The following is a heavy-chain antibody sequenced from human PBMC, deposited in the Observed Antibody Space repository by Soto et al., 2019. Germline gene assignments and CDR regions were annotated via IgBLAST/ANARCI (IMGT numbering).Heavy chain of an antibody. CDR1: AYTFTSYG. CDR3: ASHYGGDSIYFDF. Sequence: ASVNVSCKASAYTFTSYGISWVRQAPGQGLEWMGWINTYNGNPNYTQQLQGRVTMTTDTSTSTAYMEMRSLRSDDTAVYYCASHYGGDSIYFDFWGQGTMVTSP. CDR2: INTYNGNP. J-gene: IGHJ4*02. V-gene: IGHV1-18*01. D-gene: IGHD2-21*02.